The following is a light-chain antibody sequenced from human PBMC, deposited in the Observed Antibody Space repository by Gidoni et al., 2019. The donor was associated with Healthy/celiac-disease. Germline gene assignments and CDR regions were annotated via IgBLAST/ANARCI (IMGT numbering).Light chain of an antibody. Sequence: QSALTQPASVSGSPGQSIPIACTGTSSDVGGYNYVSWYQQHPGKAPKLMIYDVSNRLSGVSSRFSGSKSGNTASLTISGLQAEDEADYYCSSYTSSSLSWVFGGGTKLTVL. CDR3: SSYTSSSLSWV. J-gene: IGLJ3*02. CDR2: DVS. V-gene: IGLV2-14*01. CDR1: SSDVGGYNY.